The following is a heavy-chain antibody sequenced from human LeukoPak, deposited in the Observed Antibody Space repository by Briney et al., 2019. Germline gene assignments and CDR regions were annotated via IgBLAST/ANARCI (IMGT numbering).Heavy chain of an antibody. Sequence: TGGSLRLSCAASGFTFSRYWMSWVRQAPGKGLEWVAHIEQDGSEKYYADSVKGRFTISRDNAKNSLYLQMNSLRAEDMALYYCAKGSGSSIAALSDYWGQGTLVTVSS. V-gene: IGHV3-7*03. J-gene: IGHJ4*02. D-gene: IGHD6-6*01. CDR2: IEQDGSEK. CDR1: GFTFSRYW. CDR3: AKGSGSSIAALSDY.